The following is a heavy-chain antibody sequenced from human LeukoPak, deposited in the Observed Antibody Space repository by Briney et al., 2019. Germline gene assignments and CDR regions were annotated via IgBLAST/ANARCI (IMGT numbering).Heavy chain of an antibody. Sequence: GEPLKISCKGSGYSFTSYWISWGRQIPGKGLEWRGRIDPSDSYTNSSPSCQGHVTISADKSISTAYLKWRSVKASDAAMYYCARQSVPAAILGVWFDPWGQGTLVTVSS. CDR1: GYSFTSYW. J-gene: IGHJ5*02. D-gene: IGHD2-2*01. CDR3: ARQSVPAAILGVWFDP. V-gene: IGHV5-10-1*01. CDR2: IDPSDSYT.